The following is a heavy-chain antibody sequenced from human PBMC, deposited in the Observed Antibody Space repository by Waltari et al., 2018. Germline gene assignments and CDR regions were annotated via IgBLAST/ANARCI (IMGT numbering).Heavy chain of an antibody. CDR3: ARDLGGIAVALCGMDV. CDR2: ISYDGSNK. V-gene: IGHV3-30-3*01. CDR1: GFTFSSYA. J-gene: IGHJ6*02. Sequence: QVQLVESGGGVVQPGRSLRLSCAASGFTFSSYAMHWVRPAPRKGLEWVAVISYDGSNKYYADSVKGRCTNSRDNSKNTLYLQMNSLRAEDTAVYYCARDLGGIAVALCGMDVWGQGTTVTVSS. D-gene: IGHD6-19*01.